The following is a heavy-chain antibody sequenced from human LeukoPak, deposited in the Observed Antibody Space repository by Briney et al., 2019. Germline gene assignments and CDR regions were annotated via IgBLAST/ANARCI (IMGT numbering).Heavy chain of an antibody. J-gene: IGHJ6*03. D-gene: IGHD2-15*01. CDR2: ISGSGGTT. CDR1: GFTFSSYG. CDR3: AKNGDRGAYCSGGTCYPYYYYYMDV. V-gene: IGHV3-23*01. Sequence: GGSLRLSCAASGFTFSSYGMSWVRQAPGKGLEWVSAISGSGGTTYYADSVKGHFTISRDNSKNTVYLQMNSLSAEDTAVYYCAKNGDRGAYCSGGTCYPYYYYYMDVWGKGTTVTISS.